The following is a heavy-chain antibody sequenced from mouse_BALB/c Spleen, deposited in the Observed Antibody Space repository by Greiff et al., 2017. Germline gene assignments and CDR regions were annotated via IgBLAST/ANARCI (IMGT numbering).Heavy chain of an antibody. Sequence: EVKLEESGGGLVQPGGSLKLSCAASGFTFSSYTMSWVRQTPEKRLEWVAYISNGGGSTYYPDTVKGRFTISRDNAKNTLYLQMSSLKSEDTAMYYCARTGYYAMDYWGQGTSVTVSS. J-gene: IGHJ4*01. CDR3: ARTGYYAMDY. CDR1: GFTFSSYT. CDR2: ISNGGGST. V-gene: IGHV5-12-2*01. D-gene: IGHD4-1*01.